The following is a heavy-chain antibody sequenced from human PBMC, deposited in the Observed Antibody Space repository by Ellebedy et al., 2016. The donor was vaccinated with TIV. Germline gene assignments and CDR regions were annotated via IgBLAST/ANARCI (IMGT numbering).Heavy chain of an antibody. CDR3: AKGSAEYGDLRHDY. CDR1: GFTFNNYA. Sequence: GESLKISCAASGFTFNNYAMSWVRQAPGKGLEWVSGISGGDGSAYYADSVKGRFTISRDNSKNTLFLQMHSLRAEDTAIYYCAKGSAEYGDLRHDYWGQGTLVTVSS. D-gene: IGHD4-17*01. V-gene: IGHV3-23*01. J-gene: IGHJ4*02. CDR2: ISGGDGSA.